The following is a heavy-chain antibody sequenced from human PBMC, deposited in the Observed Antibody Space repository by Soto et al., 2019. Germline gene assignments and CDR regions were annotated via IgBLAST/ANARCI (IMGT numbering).Heavy chain of an antibody. CDR2: ISAYNGNT. J-gene: IGHJ6*02. V-gene: IGHV1-18*04. D-gene: IGHD6-19*01. Sequence: ASVKVSCKASGYTFTSYGISWVRQAPGQWLEWMGWISAYNGNTNYAQKLQGRVTMTTDTSTSTAYMELRSLRSDDTAVYYCARDLWDSSGWYSTLYYYYYGMDVWGQGTTVTVSS. CDR3: ARDLWDSSGWYSTLYYYYYGMDV. CDR1: GYTFTSYG.